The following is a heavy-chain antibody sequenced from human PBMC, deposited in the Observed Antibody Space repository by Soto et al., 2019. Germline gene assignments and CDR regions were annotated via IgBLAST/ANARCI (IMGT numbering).Heavy chain of an antibody. V-gene: IGHV4-31*03. CDR3: ARHVESTAATDA. J-gene: IGHJ5*02. CDR1: GGSIKTTGYY. D-gene: IGHD2-15*01. Sequence: QVKMQEAGPGLLKPSETLSLTCTVSGGSIKTTGYYWNWIRQRPGKGLEWIGNIYHSGTTYYHTSLKSRASLFVDTSNNHFSLRLTSVTAADTAVYFCARHVESTAATDAWGQGTLVTVAA. CDR2: IYHSGTT.